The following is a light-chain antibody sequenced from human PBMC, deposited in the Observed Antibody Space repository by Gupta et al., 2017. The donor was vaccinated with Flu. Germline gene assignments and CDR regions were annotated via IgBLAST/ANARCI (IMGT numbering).Light chain of an antibody. CDR3: QQSDSTPQYT. J-gene: IGKJ2*01. CDR1: QSISSY. V-gene: IGKV1-39*01. Sequence: DIQITQSPSSLSASVGDRVTITCRASQSISSYLNWYQQKPGKAPKLLIYAASSLQSGVTSRFSGSGSGTDLTLTISSLQQEDFATYYCQQSDSTPQYTVGQGTKLEIK. CDR2: AAS.